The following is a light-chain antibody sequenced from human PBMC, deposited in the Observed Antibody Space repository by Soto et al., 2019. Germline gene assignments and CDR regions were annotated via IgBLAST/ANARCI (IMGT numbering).Light chain of an antibody. Sequence: EIVLTQSPGTLSWSLGERATLSCRASQSVSQYLAWYQQKPGQAPRLLIYAASSRASGIPDRFSGSGSGTDFTLTTNGLEPEDFAVYYCQQYATSARLTFGPGTNVDI. CDR3: QQYATSARLT. CDR1: QSVSQY. CDR2: AAS. J-gene: IGKJ3*01. V-gene: IGKV3-20*01.